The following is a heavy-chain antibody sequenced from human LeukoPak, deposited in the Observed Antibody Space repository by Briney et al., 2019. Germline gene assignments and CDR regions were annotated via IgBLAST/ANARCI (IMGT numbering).Heavy chain of an antibody. CDR1: GYTFTGYY. V-gene: IGHV1-18*04. J-gene: IGHJ4*02. Sequence: ASVKVSCKASGYTFTGYYMHWVRQAPGQGLEWMGWISAYNGNTNYAQKLQGRVTMTTDTSTSTAYMELRSLRSDDTAVYYCARYLWFGELLYFDYWGQGTLVTVSS. CDR2: ISAYNGNT. CDR3: ARYLWFGELLYFDY. D-gene: IGHD3-10*01.